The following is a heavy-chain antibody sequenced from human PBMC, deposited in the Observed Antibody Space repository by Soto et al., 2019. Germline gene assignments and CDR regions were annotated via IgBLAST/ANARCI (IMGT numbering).Heavy chain of an antibody. CDR3: AKGRSYYYYYGVDV. CDR2: INSSSNTI. CDR1: GFTFSTYS. V-gene: IGHV3-48*01. Sequence: GGSLRLSCASSGFTFSTYSMNLVRQAPGKGLEWISYINSSSNTIYFADSVKGRFTISRDNSKSTLYLQMNSLRAEDTALYYCAKGRSYYYYYGVDVWGQGTTVTVSS. J-gene: IGHJ6*02.